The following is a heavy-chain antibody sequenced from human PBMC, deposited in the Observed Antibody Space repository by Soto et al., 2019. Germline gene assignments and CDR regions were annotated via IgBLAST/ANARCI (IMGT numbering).Heavy chain of an antibody. CDR3: ANNQAYCGGDCYPSGYYGMDV. Sequence: QVQLVQSGAEVKKPGSSVKVSCKASGGTFSSHAISWVRQAPGQGLEWMGGIIPIFGTANYAQKFQGRVTITADKSTSTAYMELSSLRSEDTAVYYCANNQAYCGGDCYPSGYYGMDVWDQGTTVTVSS. CDR1: GGTFSSHA. CDR2: IIPIFGTA. D-gene: IGHD2-21*02. V-gene: IGHV1-69*06. J-gene: IGHJ6*02.